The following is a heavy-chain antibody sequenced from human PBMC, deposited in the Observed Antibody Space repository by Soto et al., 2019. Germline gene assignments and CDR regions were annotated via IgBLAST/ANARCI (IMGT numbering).Heavy chain of an antibody. CDR1: GGAISSYY. D-gene: IGHD2-21*01. CDR2: IYYSGST. V-gene: IGHV4-59*08. Sequence: SETLSLTCTVSGGAISSYYWSWIRQPPGKGLEWIGYIYYSGSTNYNPSLKSRVTISVDTSKNQFSLKLSSVTAADTAVYYCARHVGQIAHSYSGMDISGQGPIVSVSS. J-gene: IGHJ6*02. CDR3: ARHVGQIAHSYSGMDI.